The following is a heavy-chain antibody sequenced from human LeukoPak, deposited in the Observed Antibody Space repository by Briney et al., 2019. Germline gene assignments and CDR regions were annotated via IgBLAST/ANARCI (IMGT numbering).Heavy chain of an antibody. Sequence: KPSETLSLTCTVSGDSISSYYWGWIRQPPGKGLEWIGYIYYSGNTNYNPSLKSRVTISLDTSKNQFSLKLSSVTAADTAVYYCARDYRDDYGPWGYYYYGMDVWGQGTTVTVSS. CDR1: GDSISSYY. J-gene: IGHJ6*02. CDR2: IYYSGNT. D-gene: IGHD4-17*01. V-gene: IGHV4-59*12. CDR3: ARDYRDDYGPWGYYYYGMDV.